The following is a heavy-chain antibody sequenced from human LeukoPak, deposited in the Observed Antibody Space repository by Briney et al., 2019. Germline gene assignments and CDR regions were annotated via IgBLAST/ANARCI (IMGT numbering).Heavy chain of an antibody. CDR2: IIPIFGTA. D-gene: IGHD3-22*01. V-gene: IGHV1-69*13. CDR3: ARDLSYYDSSAFDP. J-gene: IGHJ5*02. CDR1: GGTFSSYA. Sequence: ASVKVSCKASGGTFSSYAISWVRQAPGQGLEWMGGIIPIFGTANYAQKFQGRVTITADESTSTAYMELSSLRSEDTAVYYCARDLSYYDSSAFDPWGQGTLVTVSS.